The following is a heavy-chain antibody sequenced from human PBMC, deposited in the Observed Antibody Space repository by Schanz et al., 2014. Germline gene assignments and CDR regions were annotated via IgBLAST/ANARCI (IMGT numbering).Heavy chain of an antibody. CDR2: IYHSGST. CDR3: ARDERDLPRSLFVF. D-gene: IGHD2-2*01. CDR1: GGSISSGGSS. Sequence: QLQLQESGSGLVKPSQTLSLTCGVSGGSISSGGSSWNWIRLPPGKGLEWIGYIYHSGSTNYNPSLKSRSPISLDNSKSQFSLPLTAVTAADTAVYYCARDERDLPRSLFVFWGQGTLVTVSS. V-gene: IGHV4-30-2*01. J-gene: IGHJ4*02.